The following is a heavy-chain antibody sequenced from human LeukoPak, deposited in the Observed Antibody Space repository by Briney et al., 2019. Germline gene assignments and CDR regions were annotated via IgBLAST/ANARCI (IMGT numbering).Heavy chain of an antibody. D-gene: IGHD3-9*01. CDR2: ISYGGSNE. Sequence: GTSLRLSCAASGFTFSNYGMHWVRQVPGKGLEWVALISYGGSNEYYAHSVKGRFTISRDNAKNSLYLQMNSLRAEDTAVYYCARDPTHYDILTGYLPGPFDYWGQGTLVTVSS. J-gene: IGHJ4*02. CDR3: ARDPTHYDILTGYLPGPFDY. CDR1: GFTFSNYG. V-gene: IGHV3-30*03.